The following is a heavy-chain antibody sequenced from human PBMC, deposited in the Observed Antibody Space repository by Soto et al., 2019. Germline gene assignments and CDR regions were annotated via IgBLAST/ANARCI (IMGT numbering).Heavy chain of an antibody. CDR1: GDSFTSYW. D-gene: IGHD1-26*01. CDR2: IYPGDSDT. J-gene: IGHJ5*02. CDR3: ARPRVPSVGSRAWFDP. V-gene: IGHV5-51*01. Sequence: PGESLKIACKGSGDSFTSYWIGWVRQIPGKGLEWMGIIYPGDSDTRYSPSFQGQVTISADKSISTAYLQWSSLKASDTAMYYCARPRVPSVGSRAWFDPWGQGTLVTVSS.